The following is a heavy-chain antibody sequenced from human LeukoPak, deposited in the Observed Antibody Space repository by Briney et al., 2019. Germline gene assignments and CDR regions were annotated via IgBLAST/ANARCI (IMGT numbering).Heavy chain of an antibody. CDR3: ARRTYYDFWSKRPPFDY. J-gene: IGHJ4*02. D-gene: IGHD3-3*01. CDR2: IYYSGST. V-gene: IGHV4-39*01. Sequence: SETLSLTCTVSGGSISSSSYYWGWIRQPPGKGLEWIGSIYYSGSTYYNPSLKSRVTISVDTSKNQFSLKLSSVTAADTAVYYCARRTYYDFWSKRPPFDYWGQGTLVIVSS. CDR1: GGSISSSSYY.